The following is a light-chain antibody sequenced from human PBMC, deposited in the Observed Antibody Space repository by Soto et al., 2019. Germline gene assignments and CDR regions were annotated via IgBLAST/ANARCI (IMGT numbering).Light chain of an antibody. CDR3: QQLNRYPFLT. J-gene: IGKJ4*01. Sequence: DIQLTQSPSFLSASVGDRVTITCRASQGISSYLAWYQQKPGKAPKLLIYAASTLQSGVPSRFSGSGSGTGFPLTIRSLQAEDFATYFWQQLNRYPFLTFRGGTKVEIK. CDR1: QGISSY. V-gene: IGKV1-9*01. CDR2: AAS.